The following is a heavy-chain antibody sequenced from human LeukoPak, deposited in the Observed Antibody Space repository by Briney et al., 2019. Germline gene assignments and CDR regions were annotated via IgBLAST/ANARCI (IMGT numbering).Heavy chain of an antibody. CDR1: GFTFIDYD. Sequence: PGGSLRLSCAASGFTFIDYDMHWVRQVLGKGLEWVAAIGIRGDTHYSGSVKGRFTISRENAESSLYLQMNSLRAEDTAVYYCARGGIQVSGIDEFDYWGQGTPVTVSS. J-gene: IGHJ4*02. D-gene: IGHD6-19*01. V-gene: IGHV3-13*01. CDR2: IGIRGDT. CDR3: ARGGIQVSGIDEFDY.